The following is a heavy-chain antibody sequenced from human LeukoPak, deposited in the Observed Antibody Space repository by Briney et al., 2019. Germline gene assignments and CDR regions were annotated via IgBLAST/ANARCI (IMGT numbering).Heavy chain of an antibody. J-gene: IGHJ4*02. V-gene: IGHV3-48*01. CDR1: GFSFSSYS. Sequence: PGGSLRLSCAASGFSFSSYSMNWVRQAPGKGLECVSFISGSSSTIDYADSVKGRFTISRDNGKNSLFLHMNSLRAEDTAVYYCARKNTTSSEDYWGQGTLVTVSS. D-gene: IGHD6-6*01. CDR3: ARKNTTSSEDY. CDR2: ISGSSSTI.